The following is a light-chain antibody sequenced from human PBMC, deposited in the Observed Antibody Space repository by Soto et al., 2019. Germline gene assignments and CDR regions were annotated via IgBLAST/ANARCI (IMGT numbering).Light chain of an antibody. J-gene: IGLJ1*01. CDR1: SSDIGAYDY. V-gene: IGLV2-14*03. CDR3: SSYTSSSTRV. Sequence: QSVLAQPASVSGSPGQSIAISCTGTSSDIGAYDYVSWYQQFPDKPPKLIIYEVSHRPSGVSDRFSGSKSVNTATLTISRLQAEDEAEYYCSSYTSSSTRVFGTGNKVTVL. CDR2: EVS.